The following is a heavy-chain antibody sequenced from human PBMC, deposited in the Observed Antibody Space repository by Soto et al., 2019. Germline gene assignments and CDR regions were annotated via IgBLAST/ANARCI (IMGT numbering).Heavy chain of an antibody. Sequence: GGSLRLSCAASGFTFSNAWMSWVRQAPGKGLEWVGRIKSKTDGGTTDYAAPVKGRFTISRDDSKNTLYLQMNSLKTEDTAVYDCTTVLWFGEVVGMDVLGQFTTVTVSS. CDR1: GFTFSNAW. V-gene: IGHV3-15*01. CDR2: IKSKTDGGTT. CDR3: TTVLWFGEVVGMDV. D-gene: IGHD3-10*01. J-gene: IGHJ6*02.